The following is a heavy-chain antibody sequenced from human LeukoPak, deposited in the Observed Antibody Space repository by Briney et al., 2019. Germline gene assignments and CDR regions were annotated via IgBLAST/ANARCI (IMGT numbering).Heavy chain of an antibody. CDR1: GFTFSSYA. D-gene: IGHD3-22*01. J-gene: IGHJ5*02. V-gene: IGHV3-23*01. CDR3: ARVLSGSWDWFDP. Sequence: SGGSLRLSCAASGFTFSSYAMSWVRQAPGKGLEWVSAISGSGGSTYYADSVKGRFTISRDNAMNTVYLQMNSLRAEDTAVYYCARVLSGSWDWFDPWGQGTLVTVSS. CDR2: ISGSGGST.